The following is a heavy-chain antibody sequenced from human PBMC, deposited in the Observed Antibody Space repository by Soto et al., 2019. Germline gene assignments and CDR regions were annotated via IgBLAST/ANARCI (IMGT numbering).Heavy chain of an antibody. CDR3: ARDRGRISSSWYYFDY. CDR2: IIPIFGTA. D-gene: IGHD6-13*01. J-gene: IGHJ4*02. Sequence: QVPLVQSGAEVKKPGSSVKVSCKASGGTFSSYAISWVRQAPGQGLEWMGGIIPIFGTANYAQKFQGRVTITADKSTSTAYMELSSLRSEDTAVYYCARDRGRISSSWYYFDYWGQGTLVTVSS. V-gene: IGHV1-69*06. CDR1: GGTFSSYA.